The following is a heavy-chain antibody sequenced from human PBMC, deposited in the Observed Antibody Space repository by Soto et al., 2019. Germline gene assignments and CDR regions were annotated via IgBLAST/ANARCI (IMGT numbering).Heavy chain of an antibody. CDR2: ISAYNGNT. V-gene: IGHV1-18*01. CDR3: ARIDRSIDFWSGYHYYFDY. CDR1: GGTFSSYA. Sequence: ASVKVSCKASGGTFSSYAISWVRQAPGQGLEWMGWISAYNGNTNYAQKLQGRVTMTTDTSTSTAYMELRSLRSDDTAVYYCARIDRSIDFWSGYHYYFDYWGQGTLVTVSS. J-gene: IGHJ4*02. D-gene: IGHD3-3*01.